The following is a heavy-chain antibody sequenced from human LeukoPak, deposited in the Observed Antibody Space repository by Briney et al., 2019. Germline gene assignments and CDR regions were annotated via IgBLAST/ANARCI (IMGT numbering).Heavy chain of an antibody. CDR2: IYHSGST. J-gene: IGHJ3*02. V-gene: IGHV4-38-2*01. D-gene: IGHD2-15*01. Sequence: SETLSLACAVSGYSISSGYYWGWIRQPPGKGLEWIGSIYHSGSTYYNPSLKSRVTISVDTSKNQFSLKLSSVTAADTAVYYCARRNIVVDDASDIWGQGTVVTVSS. CDR3: ARRNIVVDDASDI. CDR1: GYSISSGYY.